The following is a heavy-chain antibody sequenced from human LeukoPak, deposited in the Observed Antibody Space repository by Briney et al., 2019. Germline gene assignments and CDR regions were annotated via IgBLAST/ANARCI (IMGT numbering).Heavy chain of an antibody. Sequence: PSGTLSLTCAVSGGSISSSNWWSWVRQPPGKGLEWIGEIYHSGSTNYNPSLKSRVTISVDKSKNQFSLKLSSVTAADTAAYYCARVPAVAGTYGMDVWGKGTTVTVSS. V-gene: IGHV4-4*02. CDR2: IYHSGST. D-gene: IGHD6-19*01. CDR1: GGSISSSNW. CDR3: ARVPAVAGTYGMDV. J-gene: IGHJ6*04.